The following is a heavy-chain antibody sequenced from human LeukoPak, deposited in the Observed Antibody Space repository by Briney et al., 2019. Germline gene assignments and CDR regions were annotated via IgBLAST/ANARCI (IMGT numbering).Heavy chain of an antibody. V-gene: IGHV1-58*02. CDR1: RFTFTSSA. CDR3: AARTLLDAFDI. J-gene: IGHJ3*02. CDR2: IVVGSGNT. D-gene: IGHD1-1*01. Sequence: SVKVSCKASRFTFTSSAMQWVRQARGQRLEWVGWIVVGSGNTNYAQKFQERVTTTRDMSTSTAYMELSSLRSEDTAVYYCAARTLLDAFDIWGQGTMVTVSS.